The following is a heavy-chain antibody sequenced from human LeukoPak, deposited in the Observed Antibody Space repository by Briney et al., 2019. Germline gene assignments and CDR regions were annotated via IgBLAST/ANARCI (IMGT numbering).Heavy chain of an antibody. J-gene: IGHJ4*02. D-gene: IGHD3-9*01. Sequence: ASVKVSCKASGYTFIDYYMQWVRQAPGQGLEWMGRINPKSGGTNYAQKFQGRVTMTRDTSISTAYMELSRLTSDDTAVYYCAVQYYDILTGYLAPNFDYWGQGTLVTVSS. CDR2: INPKSGGT. CDR1: GYTFIDYY. CDR3: AVQYYDILTGYLAPNFDY. V-gene: IGHV1-2*06.